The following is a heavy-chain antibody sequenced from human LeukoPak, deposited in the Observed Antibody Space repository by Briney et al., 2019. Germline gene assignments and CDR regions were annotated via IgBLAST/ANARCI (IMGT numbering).Heavy chain of an antibody. Sequence: PGGSLRLSCVASGFTFSTFAMYWLRQAPGKGLEWVSAIGADVGHTNYADSVRGRFTISRDNSRNTLYLQMTSLRTDATATYFCAKSTDYWFYGMDVWGQGTTVTVSS. D-gene: IGHD2-8*02. CDR1: GFTFSTFA. J-gene: IGHJ6*02. V-gene: IGHV3-23*01. CDR2: IGADVGHT. CDR3: AKSTDYWFYGMDV.